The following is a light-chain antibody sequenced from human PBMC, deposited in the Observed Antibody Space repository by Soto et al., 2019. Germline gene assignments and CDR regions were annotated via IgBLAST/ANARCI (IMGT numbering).Light chain of an antibody. CDR3: SSYTTSTALRV. Sequence: QLVLTQPASVSGSPGQSITISCTGTNSDVGGYNYVSWYQQHPGKAPKLMIYEVTNRPSGVSHRFSGSKSGNTASLTISGLQAEDEADYYCSSYTTSTALRVFGGGTKVTVL. V-gene: IGLV2-14*01. CDR1: NSDVGGYNY. J-gene: IGLJ3*02. CDR2: EVT.